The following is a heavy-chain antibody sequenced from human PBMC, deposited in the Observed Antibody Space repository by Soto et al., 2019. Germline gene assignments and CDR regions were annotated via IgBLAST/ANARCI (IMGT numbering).Heavy chain of an antibody. D-gene: IGHD4-17*01. Sequence: QVQPVQSGAEVKKPGASVKISYKAASGYTFTSYYLHWERLAPGQGFEWMGLINPSDGTTRYAQKFQGRVAISRDTSTSTVYMEVNSLRSVGTAVYYCASGASHGGFEYWGQGTLVTVSS. J-gene: IGHJ4*02. CDR2: INPSDGTT. V-gene: IGHV1-46*01. CDR3: ASGASHGGFEY. CDR1: GYTFTSYY.